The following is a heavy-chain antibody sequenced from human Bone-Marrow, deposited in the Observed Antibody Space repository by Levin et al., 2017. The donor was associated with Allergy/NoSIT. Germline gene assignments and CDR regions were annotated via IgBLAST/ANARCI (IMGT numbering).Heavy chain of an antibody. Sequence: ASETLSLTCTVSGGSISSHYWSWIRQPSPGEGLEWIGYGLFHGATSYNPSLMSRGTISVDTSQSQFSLHLRSVTAADTAVYYCARRDYTTNSRGAIDVWGPGTRVTVSS. V-gene: IGHV4-59*08. CDR1: GGSISSHY. J-gene: IGHJ3*01. CDR2: GLFHGAT. CDR3: ARRDYTTNSRGAIDV. D-gene: IGHD4-17*01.